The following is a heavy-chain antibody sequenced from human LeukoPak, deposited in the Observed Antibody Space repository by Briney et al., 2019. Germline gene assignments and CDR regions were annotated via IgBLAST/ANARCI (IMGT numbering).Heavy chain of an antibody. CDR3: ATLRTPGGWYDAFDI. J-gene: IGHJ3*02. Sequence: GESLKISCKGSGYSFTSYWIGWVRQMPGKGLEWMGIIYPADSESRYSPSFQGQVTISADKSISTAYLQWSSLKASDTAIYYCATLRTPGGWYDAFDIWGQGTVVTVSS. CDR2: IYPADSES. D-gene: IGHD6-19*01. V-gene: IGHV5-51*01. CDR1: GYSFTSYW.